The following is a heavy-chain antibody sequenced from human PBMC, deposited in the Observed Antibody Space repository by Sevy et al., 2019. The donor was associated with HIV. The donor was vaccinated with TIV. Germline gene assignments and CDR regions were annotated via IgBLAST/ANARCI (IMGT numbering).Heavy chain of an antibody. CDR2: IIPIFGTA. J-gene: IGHJ6*02. V-gene: IGHV1-69*13. Sequence: ASVKVSCKASGGTFSSYAISWVRQAPGQGLEWMGGIIPIFGTANYAQKFQGSVTITADESTSTAYMELSSLRSEDTAVYYCAAPYDFWSGPPRVVNAYYYYGMDVWGQGTTVTVSS. CDR1: GGTFSSYA. CDR3: AAPYDFWSGPPRVVNAYYYYGMDV. D-gene: IGHD3-3*01.